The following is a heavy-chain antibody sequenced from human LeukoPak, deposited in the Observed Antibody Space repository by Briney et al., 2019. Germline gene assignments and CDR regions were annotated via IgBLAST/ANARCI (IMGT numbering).Heavy chain of an antibody. CDR2: IYTSGST. Sequence: SQTLSLTCTVSGGSISSGSYYWSWIRQPAGTGLEWLGRIYTSGSTNYNPSLKSRVTISVDTSKNQFSLKLSSVTAADTAIYYCARTYYYGSGRYFDYWGQGTLVTVSS. V-gene: IGHV4-61*02. CDR3: ARTYYYGSGRYFDY. J-gene: IGHJ4*02. D-gene: IGHD3-10*01. CDR1: GGSISSGSYY.